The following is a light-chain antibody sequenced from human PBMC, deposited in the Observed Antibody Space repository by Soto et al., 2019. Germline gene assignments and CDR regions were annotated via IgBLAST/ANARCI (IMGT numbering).Light chain of an antibody. V-gene: IGKV3-15*01. CDR2: GAS. Sequence: EIVMTQSPATLSVSQGETATLSCRASHSVSSNVAWYQQKPGQAPSLLIYGASTRATDIPPRFSGSGSGTEFTLTISRLEPEDFAVYYCQQHGTSPITFGQGTRLEI. CDR3: QQHGTSPIT. CDR1: HSVSSN. J-gene: IGKJ5*01.